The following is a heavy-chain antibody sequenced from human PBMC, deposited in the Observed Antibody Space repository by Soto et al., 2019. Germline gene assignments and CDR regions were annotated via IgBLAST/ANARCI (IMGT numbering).Heavy chain of an antibody. CDR3: VGAPPRTRSTSLVLGRADY. Sequence: QPGGSLRLSCAASGFTFSSYAMSWVRQAPGKGLEWVSAISGSGGSTYYADSVKGRFTISRDNSKNTLYLQMNSLRAEDTAVYYCVGAPPRTRSTSLVLGRADYWGQGTQVTVSS. CDR2: ISGSGGST. V-gene: IGHV3-23*01. J-gene: IGHJ4*02. D-gene: IGHD2-2*01. CDR1: GFTFSSYA.